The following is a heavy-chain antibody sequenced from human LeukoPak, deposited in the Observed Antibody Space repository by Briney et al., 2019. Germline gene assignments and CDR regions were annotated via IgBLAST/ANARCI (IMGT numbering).Heavy chain of an antibody. J-gene: IGHJ4*02. D-gene: IGHD6-13*01. CDR2: INTNTGNP. Sequence: ASVKVSCKASGYTFTSYAMNWVRQAPGQGLEWMGWINTNTGNPTYAQGFTGRFVFSLDTSVSTAYLQISSLEAEDTAVYYCAREAYSSSWYYFDYWGQGTLVTVSS. CDR1: GYTFTSYA. CDR3: AREAYSSSWYYFDY. V-gene: IGHV7-4-1*02.